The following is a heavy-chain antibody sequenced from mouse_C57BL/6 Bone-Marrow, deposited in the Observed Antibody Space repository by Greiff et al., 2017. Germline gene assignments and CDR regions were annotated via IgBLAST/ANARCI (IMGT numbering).Heavy chain of an antibody. CDR3: ARRSYYGNYFAY. CDR2: IDPSDSYT. V-gene: IGHV1-59*01. Sequence: QVQLQQPGAELVRPGTSVKLSCKASGYTFTSYWMHWVKQRPGQGLEWIGVIDPSDSYTNYNQKFKGKATLTVDTSSSTAYMQLSSLTSEDSAVYYCARRSYYGNYFAYWGQGTLVTVSA. J-gene: IGHJ3*01. D-gene: IGHD2-10*01. CDR1: GYTFTSYW.